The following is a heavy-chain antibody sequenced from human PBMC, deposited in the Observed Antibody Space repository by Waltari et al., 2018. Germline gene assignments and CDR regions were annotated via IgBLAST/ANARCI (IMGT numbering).Heavy chain of an antibody. D-gene: IGHD2-2*02. CDR1: GGTFSSYA. V-gene: IGHV1-69*13. J-gene: IGHJ6*03. CDR3: ARTKSYCSSTSCYRRGYYYYYMDV. CDR2: IIPIFGTA. Sequence: QVQLVQSGAEVKKPGSSVKVSCKASGGTFSSYAISWVRQAPGQGLEWMGRIIPIFGTANYAQKFQGRVTITADKSTSTAYMELSSLRSEDTAVYYCARTKSYCSSTSCYRRGYYYYYMDVWGKGTTVTISS.